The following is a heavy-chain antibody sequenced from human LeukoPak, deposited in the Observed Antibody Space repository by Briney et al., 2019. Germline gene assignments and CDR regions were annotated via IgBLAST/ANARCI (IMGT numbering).Heavy chain of an antibody. CDR3: AREDSSGLDY. CDR2: ISPSGGST. D-gene: IGHD6-6*01. V-gene: IGHV1-46*01. CDR1: GYTFTGYW. Sequence: GASVKVSCKAFGYTFTGYWMHWVRQAPGQGPEWMGVISPSGGSTIYAQKFKGRVTLTRDMSTSTDYLELSSLRSEDTAVYYCAREDSSGLDYWGQGTLVTVSS. J-gene: IGHJ4*02.